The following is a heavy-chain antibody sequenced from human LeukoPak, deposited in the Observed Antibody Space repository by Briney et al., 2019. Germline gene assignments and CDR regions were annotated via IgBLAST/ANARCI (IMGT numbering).Heavy chain of an antibody. D-gene: IGHD5-12*01. J-gene: IGHJ4*02. CDR3: AGGDPIVDIVATPSDD. CDR1: GGSISSSSYY. CDR2: IYYSGSY. V-gene: IGHV4-39*01. Sequence: SETLSLTCTVSGGSISSSSYYWGWNRPPPGKGLEWIGSIYYSGSYYSNPSLRSRVTISVDTTKNQFFLMLSSMTAADTAVYYCAGGDPIVDIVATPSDDGGQGTLVTVSS.